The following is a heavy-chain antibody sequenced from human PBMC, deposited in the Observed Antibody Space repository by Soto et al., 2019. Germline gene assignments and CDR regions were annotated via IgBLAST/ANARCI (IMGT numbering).Heavy chain of an antibody. V-gene: IGHV4-4*02. Sequence: QVHLQESGPGLVRPSGTLSLTCAVSGASITSTTSHNWWSWVRQPPGKGLEWIGEIYHSGSTNYTPSLKRRVTMSVDKSTNQFSLKLTSVTAADTAVYYCARMVGATLVDFWGQGTLVTVSS. J-gene: IGHJ4*02. D-gene: IGHD1-26*01. CDR2: IYHSGST. CDR1: GASITSTTSHNW. CDR3: ARMVGATLVDF.